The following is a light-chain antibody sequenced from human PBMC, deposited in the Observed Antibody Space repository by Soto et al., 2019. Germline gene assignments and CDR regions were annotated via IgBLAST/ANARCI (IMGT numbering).Light chain of an antibody. CDR3: QQYGTSPRT. Sequence: EIVLTQSPGTLSLSPGERATLSCRASQSFSSSYLVWYQQKPGQAPRLLIYETSSRATGIPDRFSGSGSQTDFTLTISRLEPEDFAVYYCQQYGTSPRTFGQGTKVDIK. J-gene: IGKJ1*01. CDR2: ETS. V-gene: IGKV3-20*01. CDR1: QSFSSSY.